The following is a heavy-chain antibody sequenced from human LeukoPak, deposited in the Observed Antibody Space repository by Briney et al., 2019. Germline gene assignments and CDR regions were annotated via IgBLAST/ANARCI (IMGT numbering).Heavy chain of an antibody. D-gene: IGHD2-15*01. J-gene: IGHJ4*02. Sequence: GGSLRLSCAASGFTFSSSAMSWVRQAPGKGLEWVSAISNNGGYTYYADSVQGRFTISRDNSRSTLCLQMNSLGAEDTAVYYCAKQLGYCSDGSCYFPYWGQGTLVTVSS. CDR1: GFTFSSSA. CDR3: AKQLGYCSDGSCYFPY. V-gene: IGHV3-23*01. CDR2: ISNNGGYT.